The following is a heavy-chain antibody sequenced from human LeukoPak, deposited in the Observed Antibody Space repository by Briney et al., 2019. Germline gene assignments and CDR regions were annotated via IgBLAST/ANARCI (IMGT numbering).Heavy chain of an antibody. Sequence: KPSETLSLTCAVYGGSFSGYYWSWIRQPPGKGLEWIASIYSSGIIYYNPSLKSRVTISVDTSQNQFSLKLSSVTAADTAVYYCARHPHCSSGSCYSWFDPWGQGTLVTVSS. D-gene: IGHD2-2*02. CDR3: ARHPHCSSGSCYSWFDP. CDR2: IYSSGII. V-gene: IGHV4-34*01. CDR1: GGSFSGYY. J-gene: IGHJ5*02.